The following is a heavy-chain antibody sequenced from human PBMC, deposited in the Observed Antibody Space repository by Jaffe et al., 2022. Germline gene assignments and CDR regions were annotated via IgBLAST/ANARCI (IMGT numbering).Heavy chain of an antibody. CDR3: ARHPIFQYYYGSGSFHPYSWFDP. J-gene: IGHJ5*02. CDR1: GGSISSSSYY. D-gene: IGHD3-10*01. Sequence: QLQLQESGPGLVKPSETLSLTCTVSGGSISSSSYYWGWIRQPPGKGLEWIGSIYYSGSTYYNPSLKSRVTISVDTSKNQFSLKLSSVTAADTAVYYCARHPIFQYYYGSGSFHPYSWFDPWGQGTLVTVSS. V-gene: IGHV4-39*01. CDR2: IYYSGST.